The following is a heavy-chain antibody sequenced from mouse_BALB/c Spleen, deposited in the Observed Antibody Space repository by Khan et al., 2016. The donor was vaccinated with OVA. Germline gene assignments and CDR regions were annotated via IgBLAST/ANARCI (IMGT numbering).Heavy chain of an antibody. CDR2: IISKANNHAT. D-gene: IGHD1-1*01. CDR1: GFTFSDAW. CDR3: TSNYVRYYYSMDY. V-gene: IGHV6-6*01. Sequence: EVKLEESGGGLVQPGGSMKLSCAASGFTFSDAWMDWVRQSPEKGLEWVAEIISKANNHATYYSESVRGRFTISRDDSKSSVYLQMNSLRAEVTGIDYFTSNYVRYYYSMDYWGQGTSDTVSS. J-gene: IGHJ4*01.